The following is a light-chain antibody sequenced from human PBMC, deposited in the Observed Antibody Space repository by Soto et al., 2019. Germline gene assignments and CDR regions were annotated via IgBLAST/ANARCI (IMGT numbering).Light chain of an antibody. Sequence: EIVLTQSHATLSVSPGHRRPLXYRASQSVSSNLAWYQQKPGQAPRLLIYGASTRATGIPARFSGSGSGTEFTLTISSLQSEDFAVYYCQQYNNWPPVTFGGGTKVDIK. CDR2: GAS. J-gene: IGKJ4*01. CDR1: QSVSSN. CDR3: QQYNNWPPVT. V-gene: IGKV3-15*01.